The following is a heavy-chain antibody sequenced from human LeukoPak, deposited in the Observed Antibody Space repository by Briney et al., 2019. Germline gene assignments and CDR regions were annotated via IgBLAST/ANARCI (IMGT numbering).Heavy chain of an antibody. J-gene: IGHJ6*02. D-gene: IGHD3-22*01. CDR2: IVSNGDST. Sequence: GGSLRLSCAASGFTFSTYWMTWVRQAPGKGLEYVSAIVSNGDSTYYADSVKGRFTISRDNAKNTLYLQMSSLRPDDTAVYYCVNPGWYYDSSGYSYYYGMDVWGQGTTVTVSS. CDR1: GFTFSTYW. V-gene: IGHV3-64D*09. CDR3: VNPGWYYDSSGYSYYYGMDV.